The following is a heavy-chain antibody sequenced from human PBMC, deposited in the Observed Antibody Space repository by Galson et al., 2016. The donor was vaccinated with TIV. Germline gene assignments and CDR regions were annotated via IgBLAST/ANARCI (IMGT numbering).Heavy chain of an antibody. Sequence: SLRLSCAASGFIFSDYYMSWIRQAPGKGLEWIAYIGSGGRAIYYADSVKGRFTISRDNAKNSLYLQMNSLRADDTAIYYCARDCSGANCYTDPMYFDYWGQGTLVTVSS. J-gene: IGHJ4*02. V-gene: IGHV3-11*01. D-gene: IGHD2-2*02. CDR1: GFIFSDYY. CDR2: IGSGGRAI. CDR3: ARDCSGANCYTDPMYFDY.